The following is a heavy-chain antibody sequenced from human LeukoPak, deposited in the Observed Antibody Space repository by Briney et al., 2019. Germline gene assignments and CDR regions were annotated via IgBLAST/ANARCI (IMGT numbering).Heavy chain of an antibody. Sequence: ASVTVSCKASGYTFTGYYMHWVRQAPGQGLEWMGWINPNSGGTNYAQKFQGRVTMTRDTSISTAYMELSRLRSDDTAVYYCARGVNYGDLYYFDYWGQGTLVTVSS. J-gene: IGHJ4*02. V-gene: IGHV1-2*02. CDR2: INPNSGGT. D-gene: IGHD4-17*01. CDR1: GYTFTGYY. CDR3: ARGVNYGDLYYFDY.